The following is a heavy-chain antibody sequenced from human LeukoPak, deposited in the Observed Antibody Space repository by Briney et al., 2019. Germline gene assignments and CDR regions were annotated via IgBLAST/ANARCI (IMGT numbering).Heavy chain of an antibody. J-gene: IGHJ6*02. Sequence: SETLSLTCTVSGGSISSGGYYWSWIRQHPGEGLEWIGYIYYSGSTFYNPSLKSRVTISAETPKNQFFLKLSSVTAADTAVYYCARVTVDYYDSSGYRTPYGMDVWGQGTTVTVSS. D-gene: IGHD3-22*01. V-gene: IGHV4-31*03. CDR3: ARVTVDYYDSSGYRTPYGMDV. CDR2: IYYSGST. CDR1: GGSISSGGYY.